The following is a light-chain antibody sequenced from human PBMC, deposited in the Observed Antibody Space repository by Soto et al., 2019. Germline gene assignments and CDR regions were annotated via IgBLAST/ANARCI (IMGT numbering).Light chain of an antibody. CDR2: DAS. V-gene: IGKV1-33*01. CDR1: RDISVY. CDR3: QQYDYFPPYT. J-gene: IGKJ2*01. Sequence: DIQMTQSPSSLSASIGDRVTITCQASRDISVYLNWYQHKPGKPPKLLVYDASNLQTGVPSRFSGSGSGTHLRLTISSLQPEAIATHSCQQYDYFPPYTFGQWTKLEIK.